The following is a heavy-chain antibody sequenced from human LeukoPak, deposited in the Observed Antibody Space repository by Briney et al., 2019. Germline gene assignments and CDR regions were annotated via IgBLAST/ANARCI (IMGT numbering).Heavy chain of an antibody. CDR1: GGSISSYY. Sequence: KTSETLSLTCTVSGGSISSYYWSWIRQPPGKGLEWIGYIYHSGSTYYNPSLKSRVTISVDRSKNQFSLKLSSVTAADTAVYYCARGVPVMGPFDYWGQGTLVTVSS. CDR2: IYHSGST. D-gene: IGHD2-8*01. CDR3: ARGVPVMGPFDY. V-gene: IGHV4-59*12. J-gene: IGHJ4*02.